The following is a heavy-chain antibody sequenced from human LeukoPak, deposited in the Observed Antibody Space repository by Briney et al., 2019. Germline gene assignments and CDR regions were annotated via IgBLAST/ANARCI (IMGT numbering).Heavy chain of an antibody. D-gene: IGHD3-10*01. CDR3: GRHRSGSGTYFIDY. CDR1: GFTFSSYY. Sequence: GGSLRLSCVASGFTFSSYYMIWVRQAPGKGLQWVANMKKDGSETKYVESVKGRFTISRDNAKNSLYLQMNSLRAEDTAVYYCGRHRSGSGTYFIDYWGQGTLVSVSS. CDR2: MKKDGSET. J-gene: IGHJ4*02. V-gene: IGHV3-7*01.